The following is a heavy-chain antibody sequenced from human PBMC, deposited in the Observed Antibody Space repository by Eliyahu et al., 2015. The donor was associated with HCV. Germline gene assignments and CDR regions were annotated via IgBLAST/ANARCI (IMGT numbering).Heavy chain of an antibody. V-gene: IGHV4-39*01. CDR3: ARHYAGYYDILTGYSTQEPFDP. D-gene: IGHD3-9*01. Sequence: QLQLQESGPGLVKPSETLSLTCXVSGGSISSSSYYWGWIRQPPGKGLXWXGSIXYSGSTYYNPSLKSRVTISVDTSKNQFSLKLSSVTAADTAVYYCARHYAGYYDILTGYSTQEPFDPWGQGTLVTVSS. CDR2: IXYSGST. CDR1: GGSISSSSYY. J-gene: IGHJ5*02.